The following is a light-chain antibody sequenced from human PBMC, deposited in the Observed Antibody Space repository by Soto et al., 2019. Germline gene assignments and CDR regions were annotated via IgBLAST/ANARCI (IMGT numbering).Light chain of an antibody. Sequence: QSVLTQPPSASGSPGQRVIVSCSGSTSDIGTNAVNWFQHLPGTAPKLLIYTNNQRPSGVPDRFSGSKSGTSASLAISGLQSEDEADYYCATWPDSFYVFGTGTKLTVL. CDR3: ATWPDSFYV. CDR2: TNN. J-gene: IGLJ1*01. V-gene: IGLV1-44*01. CDR1: TSDIGTNA.